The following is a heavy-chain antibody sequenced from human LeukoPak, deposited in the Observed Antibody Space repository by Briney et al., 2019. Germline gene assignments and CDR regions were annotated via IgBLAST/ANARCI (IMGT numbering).Heavy chain of an antibody. CDR1: GFTFSSYA. D-gene: IGHD2-21*02. Sequence: GGSLRLSCAASGFTFSSYAMSWVRQAPGKGLEGVSAISGSGGSTYYADSVKGRFTISRDNAKNSLYLQMNSLRAEDTAVYYCARGGDPDYWGQGTLVTVSS. J-gene: IGHJ4*02. CDR3: ARGGDPDY. CDR2: ISGSGGST. V-gene: IGHV3-23*01.